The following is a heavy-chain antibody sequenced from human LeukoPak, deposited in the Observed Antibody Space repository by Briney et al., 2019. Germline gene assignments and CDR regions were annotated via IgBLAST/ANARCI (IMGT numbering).Heavy chain of an antibody. CDR3: AIHGHSSSSGHYYYMDV. V-gene: IGHV1-18*01. CDR1: GYTFTSYG. CDR2: ISAYNGNT. J-gene: IGHJ6*03. D-gene: IGHD6-6*01. Sequence: ASVKVSCKASGYTFTSYGISWVRQAPGQGLEWMGWISAYNGNTNYAQKLQGRVTMTTDTSTSTAYMELRSLRSDDTAVYYCAIHGHSSSSGHYYYMDVWGKGTTVTVSS.